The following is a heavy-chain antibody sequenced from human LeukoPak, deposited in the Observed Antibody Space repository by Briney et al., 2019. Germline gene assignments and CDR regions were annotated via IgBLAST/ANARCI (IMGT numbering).Heavy chain of an antibody. CDR2: INPNSGGT. CDR3: ARVMITFGGVIAPHFDX. J-gene: IGHJ4*02. D-gene: IGHD3-16*02. V-gene: IGHV1-2*02. CDR1: GYTFTGYY. Sequence: ASVKVSCKASGYTFTGYYMHWVRQAPGQGLEWMGWINPNSGGTNYAQKFQGRVTMTRDTSISTAYMELGRLRSDDTAVYYCARVMITFGGVIAPHFDXWGQGTLVTV.